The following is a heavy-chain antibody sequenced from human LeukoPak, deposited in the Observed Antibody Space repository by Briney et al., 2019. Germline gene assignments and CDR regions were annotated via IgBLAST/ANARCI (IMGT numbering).Heavy chain of an antibody. Sequence: PGGSLRLSCIASGFTFSDYYMTWIRQSPGKGLEWVSSISSGSSYIYYADSVKGRFTISRDNAKNSLHLQMNSLRAEDTAVYYCARGGRGFDYWGQGTLVTVSS. D-gene: IGHD3-16*01. J-gene: IGHJ4*02. CDR3: ARGGRGFDY. CDR1: GFTFSDYY. V-gene: IGHV3-11*06. CDR2: ISSGSSYI.